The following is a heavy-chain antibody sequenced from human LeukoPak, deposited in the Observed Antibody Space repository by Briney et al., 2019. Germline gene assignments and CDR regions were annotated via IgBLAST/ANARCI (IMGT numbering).Heavy chain of an antibody. D-gene: IGHD6-25*01. Sequence: GESLKISCKGSGYRFTSYLIAWVRQMPGKGLEWMGIIYPGESDTRFRPSLQGQVTISADKSINTAYLQWSSLNASDTAMYYCATPIIAADAFDIWGQGTMVTVSS. V-gene: IGHV5-51*01. CDR3: ATPIIAADAFDI. CDR2: IYPGESDT. J-gene: IGHJ3*02. CDR1: GYRFTSYL.